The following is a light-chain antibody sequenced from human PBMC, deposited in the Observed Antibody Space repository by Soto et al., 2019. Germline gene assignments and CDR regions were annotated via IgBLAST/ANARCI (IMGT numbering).Light chain of an antibody. J-gene: IGKJ4*01. CDR2: KAS. V-gene: IGKV1-5*03. Sequence: DIQMTQSPSTLSASVGDRVTITCRASQSISSWLAWYQQKPGKAPKLLIQKASSLESGVPSRFSGSGPGTEFTLTISSLQPDDFATYYCQQYSLFSLTFGGGTKVELK. CDR3: QQYSLFSLT. CDR1: QSISSW.